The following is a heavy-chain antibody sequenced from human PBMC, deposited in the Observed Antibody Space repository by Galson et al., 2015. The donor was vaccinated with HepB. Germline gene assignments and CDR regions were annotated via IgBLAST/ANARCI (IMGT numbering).Heavy chain of an antibody. CDR3: AKDWTVVPAADDAFDI. CDR1: GFTFSGYA. CDR2: ISGSGGST. J-gene: IGHJ3*02. Sequence: SLRLSCAASGFTFSGYAMSWVRQAPGKGLEWVSAISGSGGSTYYADSVKGRFTISRDNSKNTLYLQMNSLRAEDTAVYYCAKDWTVVPAADDAFDIWGQGTMVTVSS. D-gene: IGHD2-2*01. V-gene: IGHV3-23*01.